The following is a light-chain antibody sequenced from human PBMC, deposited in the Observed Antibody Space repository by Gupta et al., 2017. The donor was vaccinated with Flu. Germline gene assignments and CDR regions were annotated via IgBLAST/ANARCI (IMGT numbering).Light chain of an antibody. CDR2: KAS. CDR1: QSINSW. J-gene: IGKJ1*01. CDR3: QQYNTYPWT. Sequence: DIQMTQSPSTLSASVGDRVTITCRASQSINSWLAWYQQKPGKAPKLLISKASNLESAVPSRFSGSASGTEFTLTIGSLQPDDFATYYCQQYNTYPWTFGQGTKVEIK. V-gene: IGKV1-5*03.